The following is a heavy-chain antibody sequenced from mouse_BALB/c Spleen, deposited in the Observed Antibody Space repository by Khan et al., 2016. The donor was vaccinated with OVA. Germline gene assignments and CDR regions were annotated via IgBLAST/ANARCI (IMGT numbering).Heavy chain of an antibody. V-gene: IGHV1-7*01. CDR1: GYTFTSYW. CDR2: INPTSGYT. CDR3: ARDRIDY. J-gene: IGHJ2*01. Sequence: VQLVESGAELAKPGASVKMSCTASGYTFTSYWMHWIKQRPGQGLEWIGYINPTSGYTDYNQKFKDKATLTADKSSSTAYMQLSSLTSDDSADYYCARDRIDYWGQGTALTVSS.